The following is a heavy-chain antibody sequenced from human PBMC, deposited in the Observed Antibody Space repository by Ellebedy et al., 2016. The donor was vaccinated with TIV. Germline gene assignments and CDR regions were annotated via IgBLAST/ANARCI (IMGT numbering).Heavy chain of an antibody. CDR3: ARIHTGDEGDAFDI. J-gene: IGHJ3*02. CDR1: GGSISSYY. V-gene: IGHV4-59*01. Sequence: MPGGSLRLSCSVSGGSISSYYWSWIRRPPGKRLEWIGYIYYTGSTTYNPSLKSRVTISVDTSKNQFSLKLSSVTAADTAVYYCARIHTGDEGDAFDIWGQGTMVTVSS. D-gene: IGHD7-27*01. CDR2: IYYTGST.